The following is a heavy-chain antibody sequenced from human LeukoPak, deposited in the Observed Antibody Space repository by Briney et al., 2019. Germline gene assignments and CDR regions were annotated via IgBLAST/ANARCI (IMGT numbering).Heavy chain of an antibody. CDR3: ATENY. J-gene: IGHJ4*02. Sequence: SGRSLRLSCAASGFTFEDCAMYWVRQPPGKGLEWVSGISWNSDSIDYVDSVKGRFTISRDNAKNSLYLQMNSLRNEDTAVYYCATENYWGQGTLVTVSS. D-gene: IGHD1-14*01. CDR2: ISWNSDSI. V-gene: IGHV3-9*01. CDR1: GFTFEDCA.